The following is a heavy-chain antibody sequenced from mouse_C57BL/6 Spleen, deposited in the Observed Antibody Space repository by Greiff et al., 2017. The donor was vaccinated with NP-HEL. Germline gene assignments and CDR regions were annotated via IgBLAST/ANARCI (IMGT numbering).Heavy chain of an antibody. D-gene: IGHD1-1*01. CDR3: ARGYYGGNYAMDY. Sequence: VQLQQSGPGLVQPSQSLSITCTVSGFSLTSYGVHWVRQSPGKGLEWLGVLWRGGSTDYNAAFISRLSISKDNSKSQVFFKMNSLQADDTAIYYCARGYYGGNYAMDYWGQGTSVTVSS. V-gene: IGHV2-2*01. J-gene: IGHJ4*01. CDR1: GFSLTSYG. CDR2: LWRGGST.